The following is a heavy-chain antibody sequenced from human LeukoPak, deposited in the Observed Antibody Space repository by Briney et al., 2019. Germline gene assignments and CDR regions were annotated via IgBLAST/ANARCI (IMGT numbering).Heavy chain of an antibody. D-gene: IGHD2-15*01. Sequence: GASVKVSCKASGYTFSGYQVHWLRRAPGQGLEWMGRMNPSSGVTNYAQKFQGRVTMTRGTSINTAYLDLSALKSDDTAVYYCASRAASVTLGYWGQGTLVTVSS. CDR3: ASRAASVTLGY. CDR2: MNPSSGVT. V-gene: IGHV1-2*06. CDR1: GYTFSGYQ. J-gene: IGHJ4*02.